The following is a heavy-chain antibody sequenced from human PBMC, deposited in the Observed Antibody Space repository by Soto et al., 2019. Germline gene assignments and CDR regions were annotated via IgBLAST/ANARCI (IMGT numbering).Heavy chain of an antibody. V-gene: IGHV1-69*01. J-gene: IGHJ4*02. CDR2: IIPIFGAA. D-gene: IGHD1-26*01. Sequence: QVQLVQSGAEVKKPGSSVKVSYKASGGTFSSYTISWVRQAPGQGLEWMGGIIPIFGAAKYAQKFQDRLTVTADESTSTGYMELSSLRSEDTAVYYCAQDASGNSLAYWGQGTLVIVSS. CDR1: GGTFSSYT. CDR3: AQDASGNSLAY.